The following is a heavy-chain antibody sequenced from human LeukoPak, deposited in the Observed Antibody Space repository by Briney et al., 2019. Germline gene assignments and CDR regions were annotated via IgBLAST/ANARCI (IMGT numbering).Heavy chain of an antibody. V-gene: IGHV4-4*02. Sequence: SETLSLTCAVSGGSISSSNWWSWVRQPPGKGLEWIGEIYHSGGTNYNPSLKSQVTISVDKSKNQFSLKLSSVTAADTAVYYCARAAAARTFDIWGQGTMVTVSS. J-gene: IGHJ3*02. CDR1: GGSISSSNW. CDR2: IYHSGGT. CDR3: ARAAAARTFDI. D-gene: IGHD6-25*01.